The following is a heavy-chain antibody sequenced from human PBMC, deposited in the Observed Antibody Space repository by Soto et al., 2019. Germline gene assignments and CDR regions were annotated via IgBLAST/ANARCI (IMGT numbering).Heavy chain of an antibody. CDR2: ISYDGSNK. V-gene: IGHV3-30-3*01. CDR3: ARDFLPSPMIVVVITKALDY. J-gene: IGHJ4*02. D-gene: IGHD3-22*01. Sequence: QVQLVESGGGVVQPGRSLRLSCAASGFTFSSYAMHWVRQAPGKGLEWVAVISYDGSNKYYADSVKGRFTISRDNSKNTLYLQMNSPRAEDTAVYYCARDFLPSPMIVVVITKALDYWGQGTLVTVSS. CDR1: GFTFSSYA.